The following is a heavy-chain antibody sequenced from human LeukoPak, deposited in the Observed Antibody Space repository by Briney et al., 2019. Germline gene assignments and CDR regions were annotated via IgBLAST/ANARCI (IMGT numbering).Heavy chain of an antibody. D-gene: IGHD1-26*01. V-gene: IGHV3-48*04. CDR2: ISNSGSTT. CDR3: ARQMRRGRGSYFYFDY. J-gene: IGHJ4*02. CDR1: GFTFSSYS. Sequence: PGGSLRLSCAASGFTFSSYSMNWVRQAPGKGVEWVSYISNSGSTTFFADSVKGRFTISRDNGKNSLYLQMNSLRAEDTAVYYCARQMRRGRGSYFYFDYWGQGTLVTVSS.